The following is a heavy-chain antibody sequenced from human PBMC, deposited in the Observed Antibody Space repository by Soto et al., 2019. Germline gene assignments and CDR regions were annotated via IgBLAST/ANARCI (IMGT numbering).Heavy chain of an antibody. Sequence: GGSLRLSCAASGFTFRSFTMNWVRQAPGKGLEWVSTISSNSAYIYYTDALRGRFTISRDNAKNSLHLQMNSLRAEDTAVYYCTRDASRDSSARGWGDPWGPGTLVTVSS. V-gene: IGHV3-21*01. J-gene: IGHJ5*02. CDR2: ISSNSAYI. CDR3: TRDASRDSSARGWGDP. CDR1: GFTFRSFT. D-gene: IGHD6-13*01.